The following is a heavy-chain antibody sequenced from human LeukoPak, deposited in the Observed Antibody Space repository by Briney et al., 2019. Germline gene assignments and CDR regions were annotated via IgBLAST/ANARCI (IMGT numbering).Heavy chain of an antibody. CDR2: IFPILGIA. V-gene: IGHV1-69*04. CDR3: ARDRGYCSSTSCSDAFDI. D-gene: IGHD2-2*01. J-gene: IGHJ3*02. Sequence: ASVKVSCKASGGTFSSYAISWLRQAPGQGLEWMGRIFPILGIANYAQKFQGRVTITADKSTSTAYMELSSLRSEDTAVYYCARDRGYCSSTSCSDAFDIWGQGTMITVSS. CDR1: GGTFSSYA.